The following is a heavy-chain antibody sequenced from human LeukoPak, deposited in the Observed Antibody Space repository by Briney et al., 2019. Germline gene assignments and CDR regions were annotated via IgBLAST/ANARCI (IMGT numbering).Heavy chain of an antibody. CDR3: ARDKSHQFDY. CDR1: GFTFSNYA. J-gene: IGHJ4*02. V-gene: IGHV3-33*08. CDR2: IWYDGSNK. Sequence: GGSLRLSCAASGFTFSNYAMHWVRQAPGKGLEWVAVIWYDGSNKYYADSVKGRFTISRDNSKNTLYLQMNSLRAEDTAVYYCARDKSHQFDYWGQGTLVTVSS.